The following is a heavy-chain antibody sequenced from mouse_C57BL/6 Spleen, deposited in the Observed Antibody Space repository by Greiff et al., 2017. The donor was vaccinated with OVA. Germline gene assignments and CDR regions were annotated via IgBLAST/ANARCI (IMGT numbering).Heavy chain of an antibody. CDR3: ARDQGYGWFAY. J-gene: IGHJ3*01. CDR2: INYDGSST. Sequence: EVQVVESEGGLVQPGSSMKLSCTASGFTFSDYYMAWVRQVPEKGLEWVANINYDGSSTYYLDSLKSRFIISRDNAKNILYLQMSSLKSEDTATYYWARDQGYGWFAYWGQGTLVTVSA. CDR1: GFTFSDYY. D-gene: IGHD2-2*01. V-gene: IGHV5-16*01.